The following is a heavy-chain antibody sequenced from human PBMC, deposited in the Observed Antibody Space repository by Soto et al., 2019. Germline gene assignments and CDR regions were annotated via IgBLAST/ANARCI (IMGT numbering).Heavy chain of an antibody. CDR3: ARGPHYDFWSGYPNHYYYGMDV. CDR1: GGSFSGYY. J-gene: IGHJ6*02. D-gene: IGHD3-3*01. CDR2: INHSGST. V-gene: IGHV4-34*01. Sequence: SETLSLTCAVYGGSFSGYYWSWIRQPPGKGLEWIGEINHSGSTNYNPSLKSRVTISVDTSKNQFSLKLSSVTAADTAVYYCARGPHYDFWSGYPNHYYYGMDVWGQGTTVTVSS.